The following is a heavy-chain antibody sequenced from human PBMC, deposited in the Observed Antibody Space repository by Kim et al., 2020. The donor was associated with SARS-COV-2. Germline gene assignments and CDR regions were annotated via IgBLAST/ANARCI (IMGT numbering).Heavy chain of an antibody. CDR2: ISPYNGNT. V-gene: IGHV1-18*01. CDR3: ARDDKTHLGYDSRT. D-gene: IGHD3-22*01. CDR1: GYTFSTYG. Sequence: ASVKVSCKAAGYTFSTYGISWVRQAPGQGLEWMGWISPYNGNTIYAQNLRGRATMTTDTSTNTADMELSSLRSDDTAVYYCARDDKTHLGYDSRTWG. J-gene: IGHJ6*01.